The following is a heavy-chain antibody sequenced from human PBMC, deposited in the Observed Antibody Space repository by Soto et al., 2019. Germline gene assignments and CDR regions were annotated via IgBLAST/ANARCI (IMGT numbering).Heavy chain of an antibody. CDR3: ATDPVLVVAGSTLDY. Sequence: SETLSLTCTVSGYSISSGSYWGWIRQPPGKGPEWIASIYHGGTTFYNPSLRSRVTVSVDKSNNQFSLKLRSVTAADTAVYYCATDPVLVVAGSTLDYWGHGTLVTVSS. V-gene: IGHV4-38-2*02. D-gene: IGHD6-19*01. CDR2: IYHGGTT. J-gene: IGHJ4*01. CDR1: GYSISSGSY.